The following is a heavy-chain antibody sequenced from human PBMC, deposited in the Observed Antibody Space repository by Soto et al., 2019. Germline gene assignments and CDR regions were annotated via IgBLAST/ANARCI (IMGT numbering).Heavy chain of an antibody. CDR3: ARDRARTTNAFDF. V-gene: IGHV3-21*01. CDR1: GFIFRTYS. Sequence: EEQLVESGGGLVKPGGSLRLSCAASGFIFRTYSMSWVRQAPGKGLEWVSSISSSGTYIFYTDSVKGRFTISRDNAKNSLDLQMNSLRAEDTAVYYCARDRARTTNAFDFWGQGTLVTVSS. CDR2: ISSSGTYI. D-gene: IGHD3-10*01. J-gene: IGHJ3*01.